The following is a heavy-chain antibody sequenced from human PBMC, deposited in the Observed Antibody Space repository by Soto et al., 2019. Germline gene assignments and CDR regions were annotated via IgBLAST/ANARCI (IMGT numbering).Heavy chain of an antibody. Sequence: DSVKGRFTISRDNSKNTLYLQMNSLRAEDTAVYYCAKADFLREVGDSYGLWGQGTLVTVSS. D-gene: IGHD5-18*01. V-gene: IGHV3-30*02. CDR3: AKADFLREVGDSYGL. J-gene: IGHJ4*02.